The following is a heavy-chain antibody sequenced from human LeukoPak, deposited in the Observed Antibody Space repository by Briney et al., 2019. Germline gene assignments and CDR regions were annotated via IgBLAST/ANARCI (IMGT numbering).Heavy chain of an antibody. J-gene: IGHJ4*02. CDR1: GFTFSSYA. D-gene: IGHD7-27*01. CDR3: AKDGNWARFEN. V-gene: IGHV3-23*01. Sequence: GGSLRLSCAASGFTFSSYAMSWVRQAPGKGLEWVSSISGSGGASYYADSVKGRFTISRDNSKNTLYLQMNSSRAEDTAAYYCAKDGNWARFENWGQGTLVTVSS. CDR2: ISGSGGAS.